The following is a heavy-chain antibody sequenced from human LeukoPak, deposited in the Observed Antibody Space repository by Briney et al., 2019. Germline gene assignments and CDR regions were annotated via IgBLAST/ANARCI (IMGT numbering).Heavy chain of an antibody. Sequence: MTPETLSLTCTVSGGSISSSSYYWGWIRQPPGKGLEWIGSIYYSGSTYYNPSLKSRVTISVDTSKNQFSLKLSSVTAADTAVYYCARRYCSGGSCPFDYWGQGTLVTVSS. CDR3: ARRYCSGGSCPFDY. J-gene: IGHJ4*02. CDR2: IYYSGST. D-gene: IGHD2-15*01. CDR1: GGSISSSSYY. V-gene: IGHV4-39*01.